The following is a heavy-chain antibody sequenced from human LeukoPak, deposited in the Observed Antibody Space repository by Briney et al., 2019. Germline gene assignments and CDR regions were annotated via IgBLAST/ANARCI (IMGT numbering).Heavy chain of an antibody. J-gene: IGHJ4*02. D-gene: IGHD4-17*01. CDR2: IYYSGTT. CDR3: ARDFLRDYGDPFDS. V-gene: IGHV4-39*07. CDR1: TDSITTSSFY. Sequence: PSETLSLTCSIFTDSITTSSFYWGWIRQPPGKGLEWIGYIYYSGTTYYNPSLHSRVGISVDTSKDQVFLKLSSVTAADTAVYYCARDFLRDYGDPFDSWGQGTLVTVSS.